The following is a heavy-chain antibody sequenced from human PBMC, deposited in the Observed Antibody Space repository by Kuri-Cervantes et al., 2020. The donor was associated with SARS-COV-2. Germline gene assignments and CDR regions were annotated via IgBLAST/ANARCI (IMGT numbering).Heavy chain of an antibody. D-gene: IGHD5-18*01. CDR1: GFTFSSYA. CDR2: ISCSGGST. CDR3: AKEGVSGGYSYAGFDY. J-gene: IGHJ4*02. V-gene: IGHV3-23*01. Sequence: GGSLRLSCAASGFTFSSYAMSWVRQAPGKGLEWVSSISCSGGSTYYADPVKGRFTISRDNSKNTLYLQLIGVRAEDTAVYYCAKEGVSGGYSYAGFDYWGQGTLVTVSS.